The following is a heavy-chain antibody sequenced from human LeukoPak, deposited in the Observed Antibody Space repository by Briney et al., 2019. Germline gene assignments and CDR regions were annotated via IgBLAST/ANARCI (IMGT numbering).Heavy chain of an antibody. J-gene: IGHJ5*02. CDR2: IYYSGST. CDR3: ARDWTSYYDFWSGYPQTNWFDP. Sequence: AETLSLLCTVSGGPISRYYWSWLRHPPGKGLEWFGNIYYSGSTNYNPSLKSRVTISVDTSKNQFSLKLSSVTAADTAVYYCARDWTSYYDFWSGYPQTNWFDPWGQGTLVTVSS. V-gene: IGHV4-59*01. CDR1: GGPISRYY. D-gene: IGHD3-3*01.